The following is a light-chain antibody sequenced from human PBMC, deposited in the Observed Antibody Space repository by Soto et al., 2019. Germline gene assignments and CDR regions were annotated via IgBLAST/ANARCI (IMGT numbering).Light chain of an antibody. Sequence: IVLTQSPAILSVSPGESATLSCRASQSVNSNYLAWYRQHPGQPPRLLIYGASSRATGIPARFSGSGSGTDFTLTISGLEPADLGVYYCQQRHNWPITFGQGTRLEI. CDR1: QSVNSNY. J-gene: IGKJ5*01. CDR3: QQRHNWPIT. CDR2: GAS. V-gene: IGKV3D-20*02.